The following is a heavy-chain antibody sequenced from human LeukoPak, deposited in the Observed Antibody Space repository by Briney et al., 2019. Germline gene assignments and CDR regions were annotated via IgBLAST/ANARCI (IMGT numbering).Heavy chain of an antibody. CDR2: IHPSTGHP. V-gene: IGHV7-4-1*02. CDR1: GGRFKSYG. Sequence: ASVKVSCKTIGGRFKSYGFSWVRQAPGQGLEFMGWIHPSTGHPSYAQGFSGRFVFSLDTSVTTTYLQISDLKADDTAVYFCARALDSLGGLSLPDYWGQGTLVTVSS. J-gene: IGHJ4*02. D-gene: IGHD3-16*02. CDR3: ARALDSLGGLSLPDY.